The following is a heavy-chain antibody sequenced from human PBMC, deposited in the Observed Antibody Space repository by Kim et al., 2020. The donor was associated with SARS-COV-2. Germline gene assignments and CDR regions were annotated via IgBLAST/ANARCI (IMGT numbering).Heavy chain of an antibody. V-gene: IGHV4-59*08. Sequence: SETLSLTCTVSGGSISSYYWTWIRQPPGKGLEWIGYIYYSGSTNYNPSLKSRVTISVDTSKNQFSLNLSSVPAADTAVYYCARLFRAGLIDYWGQGTLV. CDR2: IYYSGST. J-gene: IGHJ4*02. D-gene: IGHD2-21*01. CDR1: GGSISSYY. CDR3: ARLFRAGLIDY.